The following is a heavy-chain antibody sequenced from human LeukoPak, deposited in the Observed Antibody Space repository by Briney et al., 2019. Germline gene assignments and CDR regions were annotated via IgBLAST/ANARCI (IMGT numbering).Heavy chain of an antibody. D-gene: IGHD1-26*01. Sequence: GGSLRLSCVASGFTISTYWMSWVRQAPGKGLEWVSAISGSGGSTHYADSVKGRFTISRDNSKNTLYLQMNSLRAEDTAVYYCAKGSEWELLESATDYWGQGTLVTVSP. CDR2: ISGSGGST. CDR3: AKGSEWELLESATDY. CDR1: GFTISTYW. J-gene: IGHJ4*02. V-gene: IGHV3-23*01.